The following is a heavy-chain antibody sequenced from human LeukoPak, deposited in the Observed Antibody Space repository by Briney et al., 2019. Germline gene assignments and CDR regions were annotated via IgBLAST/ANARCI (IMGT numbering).Heavy chain of an antibody. V-gene: IGHV4-39*01. Sequence: SETLSLTCTVSGGSISSSSHYWGWIRQPPGEGLEWIGTIYYSGSTYYNPSLKSRVTISVDTSKNQFSLKLRSVTAADTAVYYCVHSGNFLYYFDYWGQGTLVTVSS. CDR3: VHSGNFLYYFDY. J-gene: IGHJ4*02. D-gene: IGHD1-26*01. CDR1: GGSISSSSHY. CDR2: IYYSGST.